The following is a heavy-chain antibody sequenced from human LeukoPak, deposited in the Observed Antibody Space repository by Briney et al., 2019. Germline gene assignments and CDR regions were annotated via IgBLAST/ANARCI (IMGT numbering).Heavy chain of an antibody. Sequence: PGGSLRLSCAASGFTFSTYGMHWVRQAPGKGLEWVAFIRYDGSNRYYADSVKGRFTISRDNSKNTLYLHMNILRPEDTAVYYCAKEYYDRNLIGDAFDFWGRGTMVTVSS. CDR1: GFTFSTYG. D-gene: IGHD3-3*01. CDR2: IRYDGSNR. CDR3: AKEYYDRNLIGDAFDF. V-gene: IGHV3-30*02. J-gene: IGHJ3*01.